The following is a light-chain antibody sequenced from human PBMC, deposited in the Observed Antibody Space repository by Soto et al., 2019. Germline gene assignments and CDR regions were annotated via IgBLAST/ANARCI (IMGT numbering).Light chain of an antibody. CDR1: SSDVGGYNY. CDR3: SSYAGSNNFV. Sequence: QSVLTQPRSVSGSPGQSVTISCTGTSSDVGGYNYVSWYQQHPGKAPKLMIYEVNKRPSGVPDRFSGSKSGNTASLTVSGLQAEDEADYYCSSYAGSNNFVFGTGTKVTVL. J-gene: IGLJ1*01. CDR2: EVN. V-gene: IGLV2-8*01.